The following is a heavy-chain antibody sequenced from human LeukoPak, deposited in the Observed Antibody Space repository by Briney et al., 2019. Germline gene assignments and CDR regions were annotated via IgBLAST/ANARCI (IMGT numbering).Heavy chain of an antibody. CDR1: GGSISSYY. D-gene: IGHD3-22*01. CDR2: IYYSGST. Sequence: SETLSLTCTVSGGSISSYYWSWIRQPPGKGLEWIGYIYYSGSTNYNPSLKSRVTISVDTSKNQFSLKLSSVTAADTAVYYCARLSDYYDSSGYHHPFDYWGQGTLVTVSS. V-gene: IGHV4-59*08. CDR3: ARLSDYYDSSGYHHPFDY. J-gene: IGHJ4*02.